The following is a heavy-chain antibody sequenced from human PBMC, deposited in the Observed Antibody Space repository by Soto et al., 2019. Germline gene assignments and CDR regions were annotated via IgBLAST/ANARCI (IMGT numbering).Heavy chain of an antibody. CDR1: GFTFSSYA. J-gene: IGHJ4*02. D-gene: IGHD5-18*01. V-gene: IGHV3-23*01. CDR2: ASGNGGYT. Sequence: SLRLSCAASGFTFSSYAISWVRQAPGKGLECVSAASGNGGYTYYADSVKGRFTISRDNSKNSLYLQMNSLRAEDTAVYYCARDYSSYGPFDYWGQGTLVTVSS. CDR3: ARDYSSYGPFDY.